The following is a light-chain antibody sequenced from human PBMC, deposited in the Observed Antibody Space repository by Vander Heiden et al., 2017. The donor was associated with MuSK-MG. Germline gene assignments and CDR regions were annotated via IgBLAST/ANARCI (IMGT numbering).Light chain of an antibody. Sequence: DVQMTHSPSSVAASAGDTVTITFLSSQNIINYLNWYQQKPGKAPKLLIYAASSLQSGVPSRFSGSGSGTGFSLTINGLQPEEFATYYCQQSDSAPLTFGQGTKVEIE. CDR3: QQSDSAPLT. CDR1: QNIINY. J-gene: IGKJ1*01. V-gene: IGKV1-39*01. CDR2: AAS.